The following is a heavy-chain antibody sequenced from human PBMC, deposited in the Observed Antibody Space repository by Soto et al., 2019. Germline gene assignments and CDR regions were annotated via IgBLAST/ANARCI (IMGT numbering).Heavy chain of an antibody. J-gene: IGHJ6*03. CDR3: ARSGGYYYYYMDV. CDR2: IWYDGSKK. V-gene: IGHV3-33*01. Sequence: GGSLRLSCAASGFTFSSYGMHWVRQAPGQGLEGVAVIWYDGSKKYYADSVKGRFTISRDNSMNTLYLQMNSLRAEDTAVYYCARSGGYYYYYMDVWGKGTTVTVSS. D-gene: IGHD3-10*01. CDR1: GFTFSSYG.